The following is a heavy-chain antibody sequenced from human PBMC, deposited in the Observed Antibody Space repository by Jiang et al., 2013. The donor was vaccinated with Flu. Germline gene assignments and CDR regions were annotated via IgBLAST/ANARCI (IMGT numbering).Heavy chain of an antibody. J-gene: IGHJ6*02. CDR2: IIPIFGTA. D-gene: IGHD2-2*01. CDR3: AGHIVVVPAAILSSYYGMDV. CDR1: GGTFSSYA. Sequence: GAEVKKPGSSVKVSCKASGGTFSSYAISWVRQAPGQGLEWMGGIIPIFGTANYAQKFQGRVTITADKSTSTAYMELSSLRSEDTAVYYCAGHIVVVPAAILSSYYGMDVWGQGTTVAVSS. V-gene: IGHV1-69*06.